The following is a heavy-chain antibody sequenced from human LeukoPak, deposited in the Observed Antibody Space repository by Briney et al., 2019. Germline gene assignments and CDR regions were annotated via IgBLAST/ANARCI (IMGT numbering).Heavy chain of an antibody. D-gene: IGHD4-17*01. CDR2: IYRDGDT. Sequence: GGSLRLSCAASGFTVSSNYMSWVSQAPGKGLEWVSVIYRDGDTDYADSVKGRFTISRDNSKNTLYLQMNSLRAEDTAVYYCARGRPGYGDYDYWGQGTLVTVSS. J-gene: IGHJ4*02. CDR1: GFTVSSNY. CDR3: ARGRPGYGDYDY. V-gene: IGHV3-53*01.